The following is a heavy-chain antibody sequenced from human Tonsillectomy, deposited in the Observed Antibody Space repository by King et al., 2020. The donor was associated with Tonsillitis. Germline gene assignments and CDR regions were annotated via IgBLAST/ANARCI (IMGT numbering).Heavy chain of an antibody. D-gene: IGHD2-21*02. CDR3: ARDFMSGDWIARVGYFDY. V-gene: IGHV3-30*04. Sequence: VQLVQSGGGVVQPGRSLRLSCAASGFTFSNYAMHWVRQAPGKGLEWVAIISYDGSEKYYADSVKGRFTISRDNSKNKMYVQMNYLRAEDTAVYYCARDFMSGDWIARVGYFDYWGQGTLVTVPS. J-gene: IGHJ4*02. CDR2: ISYDGSEK. CDR1: GFTFSNYA.